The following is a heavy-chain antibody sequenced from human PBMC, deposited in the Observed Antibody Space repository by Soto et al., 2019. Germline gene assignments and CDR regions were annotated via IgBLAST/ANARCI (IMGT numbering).Heavy chain of an antibody. CDR2: INVGNGDT. CDR3: ARDQGMLIFGGLMAKVRYYYGMDV. V-gene: IGHV1-3*01. J-gene: IGHJ6*02. Sequence: GASVKVSCEASGYGFTSNPIEWGLQAPGQRLEWVGWINVGNGDTRVSQKFQGRVTISRDTSASTVYMELSSLRSEDTAVYYCARDQGMLIFGGLMAKVRYYYGMDVWGQGTTVTVSS. CDR1: GYGFTSNP. D-gene: IGHD3-16*01.